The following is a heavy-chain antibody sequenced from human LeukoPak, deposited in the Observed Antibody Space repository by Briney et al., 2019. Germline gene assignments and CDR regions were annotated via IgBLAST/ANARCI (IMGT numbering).Heavy chain of an antibody. Sequence: SETLSLTCTVSGYSISSGYYWGWIRQPPGKGLEWIGRIYTSGSTNYNPSLKSRVTISVDTSKNQFSLKLSSVTAADTAVYYCARDKLGYCSSTSCYYYYYYYMDVWGKGTTVTVSS. D-gene: IGHD2-2*01. CDR2: IYTSGST. CDR3: ARDKLGYCSSTSCYYYYYYYMDV. CDR1: GYSISSGYY. V-gene: IGHV4-38-2*02. J-gene: IGHJ6*03.